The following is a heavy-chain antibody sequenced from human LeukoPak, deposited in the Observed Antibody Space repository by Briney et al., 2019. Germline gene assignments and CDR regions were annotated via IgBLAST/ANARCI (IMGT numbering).Heavy chain of an antibody. Sequence: GGSLRLSCAASGFTLRDYCMNWVRQAPGKGLEWVSYISSSGSTIYYADSVKGRFTISRDNAKNSLYLQMNSLRAEDTAVYYCARDGDCSSTSCYPYYYFDYWGQGTLVTVSS. V-gene: IGHV3-48*03. CDR2: ISSSGSTI. J-gene: IGHJ4*02. CDR1: GFTLRDYC. CDR3: ARDGDCSSTSCYPYYYFDY. D-gene: IGHD2-2*01.